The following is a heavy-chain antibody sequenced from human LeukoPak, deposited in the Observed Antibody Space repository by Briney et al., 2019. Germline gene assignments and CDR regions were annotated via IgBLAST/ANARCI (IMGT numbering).Heavy chain of an antibody. J-gene: IGHJ6*02. CDR3: ARLFYYSVDV. CDR2: ISSSSNII. Sequence: PGGSLRLSCAASGFTFSDYYMSWIRQAPGKGLEWVSYISSSSNIIYYADSVKGRFTISRDNAKNPLYLQMNSLRAEDTAVYYCARLFYYSVDVWGQGTTVTVSS. CDR1: GFTFSDYY. V-gene: IGHV3-11*01.